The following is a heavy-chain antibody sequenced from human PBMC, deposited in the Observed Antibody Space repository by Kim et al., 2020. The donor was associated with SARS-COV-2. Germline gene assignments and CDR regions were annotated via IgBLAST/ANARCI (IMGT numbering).Heavy chain of an antibody. CDR3: ARHRQRYSSSWYSYYYGMDV. D-gene: IGHD6-13*01. CDR2: IYYSGST. Sequence: SETLSLTCTVSGGSISSSSYYWGWIRQPPGKGLEWIGSIYYSGSTYYNPSLKSRVTISVDTSKNQFSLKLSSVTAADTAVYYCARHRQRYSSSWYSYYYGMDVWGQGTTVTVSS. CDR1: GGSISSSSYY. V-gene: IGHV4-39*01. J-gene: IGHJ6*02.